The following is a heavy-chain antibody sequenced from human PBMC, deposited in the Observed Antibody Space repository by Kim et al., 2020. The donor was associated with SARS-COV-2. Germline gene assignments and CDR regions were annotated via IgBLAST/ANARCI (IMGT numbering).Heavy chain of an antibody. Sequence: SVKVSCKASGDTFNDYAMNWVRQAPGQGLEWMGRIIPILGIATSAQKFQGRVTITADKSTSTASMELSSLRSEATAVYYCARGYVSGSSVPAWWGQGTL. CDR2: IIPILGIA. V-gene: IGHV1-69*04. D-gene: IGHD3-10*01. J-gene: IGHJ4*02. CDR1: GDTFNDYA. CDR3: ARGYVSGSSVPAW.